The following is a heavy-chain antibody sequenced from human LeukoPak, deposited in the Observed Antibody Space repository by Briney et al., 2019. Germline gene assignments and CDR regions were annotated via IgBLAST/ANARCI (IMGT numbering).Heavy chain of an antibody. J-gene: IGHJ3*01. CDR3: ARLFTAMVSVGAFDV. V-gene: IGHV5-51*01. D-gene: IGHD5-18*01. CDR1: GYTFTNYW. CDR2: IHPGDSDT. Sequence: GESPKISCKSSGYTFTNYWIAWVRQMPGKGLELMGIIHPGDSDTRYMPSFQGQVTVSADQSTSTAYLQWSSLKASDTAMYFCARLFTAMVSVGAFDVWGQGTMVTVCS.